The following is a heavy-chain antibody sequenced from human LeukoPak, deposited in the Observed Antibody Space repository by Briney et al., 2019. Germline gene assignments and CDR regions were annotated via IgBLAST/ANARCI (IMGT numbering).Heavy chain of an antibody. V-gene: IGHV3-11*01. CDR1: GFTFSDYY. CDR2: ISSSGSTI. D-gene: IGHD1-26*01. Sequence: AGGSLRLSCAASGFTFSDYYMSWIRQAPGKGLEWVSYISSSGSTIYYADSVKGRFTISRDNAKNSLYLQMNSLGAEDTAVYYCARAVGARTHYYFDYWGQGTLVTVSS. J-gene: IGHJ4*02. CDR3: ARAVGARTHYYFDY.